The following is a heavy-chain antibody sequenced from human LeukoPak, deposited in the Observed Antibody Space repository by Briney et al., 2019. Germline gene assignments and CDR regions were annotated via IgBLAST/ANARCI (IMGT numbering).Heavy chain of an antibody. CDR3: ARADCSSTSCFPNYYYYGMDV. CDR2: ISSGSTI. V-gene: IGHV3-48*03. CDR1: GFTFSSYE. J-gene: IGHJ6*04. Sequence: QSGGSLGLSCAASGFTFSSYEMNWVRQAPGKGLEWVSYISSGSTIYYADSVKGRFTISRDNAKNSLYLQMNSLRAEDTAVYYCARADCSSTSCFPNYYYYGMDVWGKGTTVTVSS. D-gene: IGHD2-2*01.